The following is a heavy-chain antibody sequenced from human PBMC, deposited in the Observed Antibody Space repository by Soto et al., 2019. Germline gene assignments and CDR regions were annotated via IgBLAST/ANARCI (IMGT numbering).Heavy chain of an antibody. CDR1: GGTFSSYA. J-gene: IGHJ5*01. D-gene: IGHD6-13*01. V-gene: IGHV1-69*01. Sequence: QVQLVQSGAEVKKPGSSVKVSCKASGGTFSSYAISWVRQAPGQGLEWMGGIIPIFGTANYAQKFQGRVTITADESTSTAYMELRSLRSEDTAVYYCARETPYSSSWYSSGWFDYWGQGTLVTVSS. CDR2: IIPIFGTA. CDR3: ARETPYSSSWYSSGWFDY.